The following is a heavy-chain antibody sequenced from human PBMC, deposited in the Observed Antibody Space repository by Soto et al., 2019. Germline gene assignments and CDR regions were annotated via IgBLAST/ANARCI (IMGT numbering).Heavy chain of an antibody. CDR2: IKEDGSVK. D-gene: IGHD2-15*01. J-gene: IGHJ3*02. V-gene: IGHV3-7*01. Sequence: PGGSLRLSCVTSGFTFSRYWMTWVRQAPGKGLEWVANIKEDGSVKYSVDSVEGRFTISRDNAKSSLYLQMSSLRAEDTAVYYCARDDGYCSGGSCHDNLDIWGQGTMVTVSS. CDR3: ARDDGYCSGGSCHDNLDI. CDR1: GFTFSRYW.